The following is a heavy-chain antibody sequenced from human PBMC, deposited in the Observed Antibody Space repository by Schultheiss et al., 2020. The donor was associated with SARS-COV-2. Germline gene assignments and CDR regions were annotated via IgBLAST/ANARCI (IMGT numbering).Heavy chain of an antibody. J-gene: IGHJ5*02. CDR1: GGSFSGYY. V-gene: IGHV4-34*01. CDR3: ARRYSSGWYVSNRFDP. D-gene: IGHD6-19*01. Sequence: SETLSLTCAVYGGSFSGYYWSWIRQPPGKGLEWIGEINHSGSTNYNPSLKSRVTISVDTSKNQFSLKLSSVTAADTAVYYCARRYSSGWYVSNRFDPWGQGTLVTVSS. CDR2: INHSGST.